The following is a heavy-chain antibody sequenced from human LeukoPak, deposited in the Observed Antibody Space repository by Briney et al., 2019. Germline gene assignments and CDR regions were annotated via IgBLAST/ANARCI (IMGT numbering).Heavy chain of an antibody. CDR1: GGSISSSSYY. D-gene: IGHD5-12*01. CDR2: IYYSGST. CDR3: ARVSGYDWESSYDY. V-gene: IGHV4-39*07. Sequence: NASETLSLTCTVSGGSISSSSYYWGWIRQPPGKGLEWIGSIYYSGSTYYNPSLKSRVTISVDTSKNQFSLKLSSVTAADTAVYYCARVSGYDWESSYDYWGQGTLVTVSS. J-gene: IGHJ4*02.